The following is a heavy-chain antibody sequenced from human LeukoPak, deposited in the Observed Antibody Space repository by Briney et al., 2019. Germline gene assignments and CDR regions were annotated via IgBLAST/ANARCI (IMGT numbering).Heavy chain of an antibody. J-gene: IGHJ4*02. CDR2: ISYDGSNK. Sequence: GGSLRLSCAASGFTFSSYGMHWVRQAPGKGLEWVAVISYDGSNKYYADSVKGRFTISRDNSKNTLYLQMNSLRAEDTAVYYCARGALGYCSSTSCYSWDYFDYWGQGTLVTVSS. CDR3: ARGALGYCSSTSCYSWDYFDY. V-gene: IGHV3-30*03. D-gene: IGHD2-2*02. CDR1: GFTFSSYG.